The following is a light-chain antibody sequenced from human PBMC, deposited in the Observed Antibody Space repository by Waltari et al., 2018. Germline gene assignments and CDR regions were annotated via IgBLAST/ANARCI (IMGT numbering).Light chain of an antibody. CDR2: DVS. CDR3: SSYTSSNTLV. Sequence: QSALTQPASVSGSPGESITISSTGTSISVGGYNCVPWYQQQPGKAPKLMIYDVSNRPSGVSNRFSGSKSGNTASLTISGLQAEDEADYYCSSYTSSNTLVFGTGTKVTAL. CDR1: SISVGGYNC. V-gene: IGLV2-14*03. J-gene: IGLJ1*01.